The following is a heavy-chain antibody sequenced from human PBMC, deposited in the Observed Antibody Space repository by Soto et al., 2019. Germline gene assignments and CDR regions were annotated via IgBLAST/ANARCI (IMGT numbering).Heavy chain of an antibody. Sequence: QVELVESGGGVVQPGRSLRLSCAASGFTFSSYGMHWVRQAPGKGLEWVAVISYDGNLAYYADSVKGRFTISRDNSKNTLYLQMNSLRTEDTAIYYWAKEGPITNWYVDYWGQGTRVTVSS. V-gene: IGHV3-30*18. CDR2: ISYDGNLA. CDR3: AKEGPITNWYVDY. CDR1: GFTFSSYG. J-gene: IGHJ4*02. D-gene: IGHD1-1*01.